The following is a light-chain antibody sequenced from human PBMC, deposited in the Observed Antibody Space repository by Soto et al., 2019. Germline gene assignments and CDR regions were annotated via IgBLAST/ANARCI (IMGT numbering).Light chain of an antibody. Sequence: ETVMTQSPATLSVSPGERATLSCRASQSVNSNLAWYQQKLGQAPRVLIYGASTRATGIPGRFSGSGSGTEFILTISSLKSEDFAVYYCQEYNTWPWTFGQRTKMEIK. CDR1: QSVNSN. CDR3: QEYNTWPWT. J-gene: IGKJ1*01. CDR2: GAS. V-gene: IGKV3-15*01.